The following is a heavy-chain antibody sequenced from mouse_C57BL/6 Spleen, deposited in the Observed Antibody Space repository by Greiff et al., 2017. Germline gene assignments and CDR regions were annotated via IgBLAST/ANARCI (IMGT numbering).Heavy chain of an antibody. CDR1: GYTFTSYW. D-gene: IGHD1-1*01. Sequence: VQLQQPGTELVKPGASVKLSCKASGYTFTSYWMHWVRQRPGQGLEWMGNINRSNGGTNYNEMFKSKATLTVDKSSSTAYMQLSSLTSEDSAVYYCATAPPYGSSFAYWGQGTLVTVSA. V-gene: IGHV1-53*01. CDR2: INRSNGGT. J-gene: IGHJ3*01. CDR3: ATAPPYGSSFAY.